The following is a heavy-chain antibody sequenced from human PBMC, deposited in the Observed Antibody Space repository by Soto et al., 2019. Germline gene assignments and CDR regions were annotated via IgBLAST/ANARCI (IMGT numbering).Heavy chain of an antibody. D-gene: IGHD3-10*01. Sequence: QVQLQESGPGLVKPSQTLSLTCAVSGGSISRGDQYWSWIRQPPGKGLEWIGYIYFNGTTYYTPSLETRVVMSIETSRNQFSLKLTSMTAADTAVYYCAKADSAYGWGYVCWGQGTLVTVSS. CDR3: AKADSAYGWGYVC. CDR1: GGSISRGDQY. J-gene: IGHJ4*02. CDR2: IYFNGTT. V-gene: IGHV4-30-4*01.